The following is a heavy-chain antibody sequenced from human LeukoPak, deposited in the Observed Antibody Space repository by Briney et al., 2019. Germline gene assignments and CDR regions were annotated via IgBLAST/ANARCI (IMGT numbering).Heavy chain of an antibody. Sequence: ASLKVSCKASGYTFTSYYMHWVRQAPGQGLEWMGIINPSGGRTSYAQKFQGRVTMTRDMSTSTVYMELRSLRSEDTAVYYCARWRQYYFDYWGQGTLVTVSS. D-gene: IGHD4-11*01. CDR1: GYTFTSYY. V-gene: IGHV1-46*01. CDR3: ARWRQYYFDY. J-gene: IGHJ4*02. CDR2: INPSGGRT.